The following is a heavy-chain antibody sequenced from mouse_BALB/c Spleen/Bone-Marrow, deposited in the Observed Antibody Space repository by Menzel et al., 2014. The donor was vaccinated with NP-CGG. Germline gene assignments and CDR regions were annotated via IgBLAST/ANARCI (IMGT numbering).Heavy chain of an antibody. V-gene: IGHV10S3*01. J-gene: IGHJ2*01. CDR2: IRSKSNNYAT. D-gene: IGHD4-1*01. Sequence: EVQGVESGGGLVQPKGSLKLSCAASGFTFNTNAMNWVRQAPGKGLEWVARIRSKSNNYATYYADSVKDRFTISRDDSQSMLYLQMNNLKTEDTAIYYCVRGGLTFDYWGQGTTLTVSS. CDR1: GFTFNTNA. CDR3: VRGGLTFDY.